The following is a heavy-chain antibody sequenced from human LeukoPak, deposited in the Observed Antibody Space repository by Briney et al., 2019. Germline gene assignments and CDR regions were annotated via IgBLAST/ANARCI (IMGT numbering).Heavy chain of an antibody. CDR1: GYSFTSYW. J-gene: IGHJ4*02. CDR3: ARGLAVAGFDY. Sequence: GASLQISCKGSGYSFTSYWIGWVRQLPGKGLEWMGIIYPGDSDTRYSPSFQGQVTISADKSISTAYLQWSSLKASDTAMYYCARGLAVAGFDYWGQGTLVTVSS. CDR2: IYPGDSDT. V-gene: IGHV5-51*01. D-gene: IGHD6-19*01.